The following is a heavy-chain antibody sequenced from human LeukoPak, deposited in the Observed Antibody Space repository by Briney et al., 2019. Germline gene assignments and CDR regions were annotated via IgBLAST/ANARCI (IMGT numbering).Heavy chain of an antibody. Sequence: SETLSLTCAVYGGSFSCYYWSWIRQPPGKGLEWIGEINHSGSTNYNPSLKSRVTISVDTSKNQFSLKLSSVTAADTAVYYCARDSSSWYHFDYWSQGTLVTVSS. CDR3: ARDSSSWYHFDY. V-gene: IGHV4-34*01. CDR2: INHSGST. D-gene: IGHD6-13*01. CDR1: GGSFSCYY. J-gene: IGHJ4*02.